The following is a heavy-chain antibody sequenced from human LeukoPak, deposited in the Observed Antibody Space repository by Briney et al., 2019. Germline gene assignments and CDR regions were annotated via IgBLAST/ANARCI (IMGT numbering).Heavy chain of an antibody. CDR1: GFSFSSYS. J-gene: IGHJ5*02. CDR3: ARASWVSDADAVS. Sequence: AGALRLSCAASGFSFSSYSMSWVRQAPGRGLEGVSSMKGGGGDTYYADLVKDRFTLSRDDSRNTVYLELDSLRVEDTAVYYCARASWVSDADAVSWGQGTLVTVSS. CDR2: MKGGGGDT. V-gene: IGHV3-23*01. D-gene: IGHD3-10*01.